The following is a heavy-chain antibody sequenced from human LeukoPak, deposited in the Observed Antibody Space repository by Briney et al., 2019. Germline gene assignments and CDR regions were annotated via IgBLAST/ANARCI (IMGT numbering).Heavy chain of an antibody. CDR1: GGSISSYY. CDR3: ARHGKRQDTVPYYFDY. D-gene: IGHD4-17*01. V-gene: IGHV4-59*08. Sequence: SETLSLTCTVSGGSISSYYWSWIRQPPGKGLEWIGYIYYSGSTNYNPSLKSRVTISVDTSKNQFSLKLSSVTAADTAVYYCARHGKRQDTVPYYFDYWGQGTLVTVSS. J-gene: IGHJ4*02. CDR2: IYYSGST.